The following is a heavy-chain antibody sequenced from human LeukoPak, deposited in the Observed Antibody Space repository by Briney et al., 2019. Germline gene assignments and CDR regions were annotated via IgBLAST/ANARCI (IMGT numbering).Heavy chain of an antibody. V-gene: IGHV4-31*03. D-gene: IGHD5-18*01. J-gene: IGHJ4*02. CDR2: IYYSGST. CDR1: GGSISSGGYY. CDR3: ARGATQDNTAMAIPLDY. Sequence: PSQTLSLTCTVSGGSISSGGYYWSWIRQHPGKGLEWIGYIYYSGSTYYNPSLKSRVTISVDTSKNQFSLKLSSVTAADTAVYYCARGATQDNTAMAIPLDYWGQGTLVTVSS.